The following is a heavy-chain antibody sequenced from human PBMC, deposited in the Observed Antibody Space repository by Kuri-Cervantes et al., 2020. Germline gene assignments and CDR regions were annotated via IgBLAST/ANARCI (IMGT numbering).Heavy chain of an antibody. CDR2: ITSSGSST. CDR1: GFTFSDYY. V-gene: IGHV3-11*01. J-gene: IGHJ5*02. Sequence: GESLKISCAASGFTFSDYYMSWIRQAPGKGLEWISYITSSGSSTYYADAVKGRFTISRDNAKNSLYLQMNSLRAEDTAVYYCAREAPSGYSSSLDPWGQGTRGTVSS. D-gene: IGHD6-13*01. CDR3: AREAPSGYSSSLDP.